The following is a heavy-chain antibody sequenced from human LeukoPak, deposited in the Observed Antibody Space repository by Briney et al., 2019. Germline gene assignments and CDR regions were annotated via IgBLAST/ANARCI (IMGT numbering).Heavy chain of an antibody. Sequence: TGGSLRLSCAASGFTFSSYWMRWVRQAPGKGLEGVANIKNDGSEEYYVDSVKGRFTISRDNAKNSLFLQMNSLTVEDTAVYYRARAIRGSAVDTGDRWGQGTLVTISS. CDR1: GFTFSSYW. CDR3: ARAIRGSAVDTGDR. D-gene: IGHD3-10*01. J-gene: IGHJ4*02. CDR2: IKNDGSEE. V-gene: IGHV3-7*01.